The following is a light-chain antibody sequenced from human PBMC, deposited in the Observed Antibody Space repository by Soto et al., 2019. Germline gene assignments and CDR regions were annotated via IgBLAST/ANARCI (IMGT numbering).Light chain of an antibody. J-gene: IGLJ1*01. CDR1: SSDVGGYNY. CDR3: SSYTSSSTFYV. V-gene: IGLV2-14*01. CDR2: EVS. Sequence: QSVLTQPASVSGSPGQSITISCTGTSSDVGGYNYVSWYQQHPGKARKLMIYEVSNRPSGVSNRFSGSKSGNTASLTISGLQAEDEADYYCSSYTSSSTFYVFGTGTKAPS.